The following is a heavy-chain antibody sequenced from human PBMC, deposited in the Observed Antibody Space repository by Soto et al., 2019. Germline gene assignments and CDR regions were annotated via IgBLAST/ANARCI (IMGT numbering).Heavy chain of an antibody. V-gene: IGHV1-69*13. CDR2: IVPIYRTA. Sequence: SVKVSCKASGGTFSSYRTNWVRQAPGQGLEWVGGIVPIYRTADYAQKFQGRVTITADESARTSYMELHSLKSQDTAVYYCVRDSGAKLSSSWGQGTLVTVSS. J-gene: IGHJ4*02. CDR1: GGTFSSYR. CDR3: VRDSGAKLSSS. D-gene: IGHD6-13*01.